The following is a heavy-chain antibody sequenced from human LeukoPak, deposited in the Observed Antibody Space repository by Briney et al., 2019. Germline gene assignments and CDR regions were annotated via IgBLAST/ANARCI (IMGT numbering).Heavy chain of an antibody. J-gene: IGHJ4*02. CDR2: IKQGGSEK. V-gene: IGHV3-7*01. CDR3: ATQENSNFDY. Sequence: GGSLRLSCAASGFTFSSFWMTWVRQAPGKWLEWVALIKQGGSEKYYVDSVRGRFTISRDNAKNSLYLQMNSLRAEDTAVYYCATQENSNFDYWGRGTLVTVSS. D-gene: IGHD4-11*01. CDR1: GFTFSSFW.